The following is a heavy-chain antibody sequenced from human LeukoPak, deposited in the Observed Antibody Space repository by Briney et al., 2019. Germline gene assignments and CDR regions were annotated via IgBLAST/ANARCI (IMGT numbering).Heavy chain of an antibody. CDR2: INPNSGFT. Sequence: SGNVSCKPSGYPFTGYYLHWVRQAPGRGLEWMEWINPNSGFTNYAQKFQRRVTMTRDTSISTAYMELSRLRSDDTAVYYCARLADCSSSSCRSFDYWGQGTLVTVSS. D-gene: IGHD2-2*01. CDR3: ARLADCSSSSCRSFDY. CDR1: GYPFTGYY. V-gene: IGHV1-2*02. J-gene: IGHJ4*02.